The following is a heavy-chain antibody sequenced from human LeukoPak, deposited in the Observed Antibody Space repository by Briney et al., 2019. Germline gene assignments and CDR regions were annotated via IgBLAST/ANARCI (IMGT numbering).Heavy chain of an antibody. CDR3: AREAGGRYYYGSRPFDY. CDR2: INWNGGST. V-gene: IGHV3-20*01. CDR1: GFTFDDYG. D-gene: IGHD3-10*01. Sequence: PGGSLRLSCAASGFTFDDYGMSWVRQAPGKGLEWVSGINWNGGSTGYADSVKGRFTISRDNAKNSLYLQMNSLRAEDTALYHCAREAGGRYYYGSRPFDYWGQGTLVTVSS. J-gene: IGHJ4*02.